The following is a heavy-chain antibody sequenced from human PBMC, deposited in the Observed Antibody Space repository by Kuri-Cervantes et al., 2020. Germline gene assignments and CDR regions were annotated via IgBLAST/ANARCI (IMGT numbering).Heavy chain of an antibody. J-gene: IGHJ4*02. CDR3: ARDASGLLAWSTHFDY. CDR2: INPSGGST. V-gene: IGHV1-46*01. Sequence: GGSLRLSCAASGFTFSSYGMHWVRQAPGKGLEWMGIINPSGGSTSYAQKFQGRVTMTRDTSTSTVYMELSSLRSEDTAVYYCARDASGLLAWSTHFDYWGQGTLVTVSS. D-gene: IGHD3-3*02. CDR1: GFTFSSYG.